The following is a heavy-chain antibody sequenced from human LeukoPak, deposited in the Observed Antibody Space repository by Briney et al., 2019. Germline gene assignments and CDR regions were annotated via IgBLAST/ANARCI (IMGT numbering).Heavy chain of an antibody. CDR1: GGSFSGYY. D-gene: IGHD4-11*01. Sequence: SETLSLTCAVYGGSFSGYYWSWIRQPPGKGLEWIGYMYYSGSTNYNPSLKSRVTISVDTSKNQFSLKLSSVTAADTAVYYCARASNYVGDYYYYMDVWGKGTTVTVSS. CDR2: MYYSGST. V-gene: IGHV4-59*08. J-gene: IGHJ6*03. CDR3: ARASNYVGDYYYYMDV.